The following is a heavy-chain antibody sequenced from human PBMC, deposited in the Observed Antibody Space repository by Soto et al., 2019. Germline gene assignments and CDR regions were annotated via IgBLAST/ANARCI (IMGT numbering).Heavy chain of an antibody. CDR1: GGSISSSSYY. CDR2: IYYSGST. Sequence: QLQLQESGPGLVKPSETLSLTCTVSGGSISSSSYYWGWIRQPPGKGLEWIGSIYYSGSTYYNPSLKRRVTISVDTSKNQFSLKLSSVTAADTAVYYGATPSSSGWYVYWGQGTLVTVSS. D-gene: IGHD6-19*01. CDR3: ATPSSSGWYVY. J-gene: IGHJ4*02. V-gene: IGHV4-39*01.